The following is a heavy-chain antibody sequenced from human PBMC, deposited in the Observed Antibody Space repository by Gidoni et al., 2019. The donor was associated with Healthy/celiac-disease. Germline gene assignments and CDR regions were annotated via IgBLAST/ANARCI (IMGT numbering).Heavy chain of an antibody. CDR2: INAGNGNT. V-gene: IGHV1-3*01. CDR3: AREWIWFGSEERPPNWFDP. CDR1: GYTFTSYA. J-gene: IGHJ5*02. D-gene: IGHD3-10*01. Sequence: QVQLVQSGAEVKKPGASVKVSCKASGYTFTSYAMHWVRQAPGQRLEWMGWINAGNGNTKYSQKFQGRVTITRDTSASTAYMELSSLRSEDTAVYYCAREWIWFGSEERPPNWFDPWGQGTLVTVSS.